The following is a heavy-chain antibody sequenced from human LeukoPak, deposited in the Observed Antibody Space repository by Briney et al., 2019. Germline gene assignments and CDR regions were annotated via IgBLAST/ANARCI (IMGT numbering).Heavy chain of an antibody. Sequence: PGGSLRLSCAASGFTLSNYAMNWVRQAPGKGLEWVSAISGSGGSTYYADSVKGRFTISRDNAKNTLYLEMNSLRADDTAVYYCARDWYHSFDYWGQGILVTVSS. CDR2: ISGSGGST. J-gene: IGHJ4*02. CDR3: ARDWYHSFDY. D-gene: IGHD1-14*01. V-gene: IGHV3-23*01. CDR1: GFTLSNYA.